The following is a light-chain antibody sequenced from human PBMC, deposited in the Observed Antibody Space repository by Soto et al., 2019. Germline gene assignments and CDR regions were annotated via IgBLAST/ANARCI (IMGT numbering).Light chain of an antibody. Sequence: EIVLTQSPGTLSLSPGEVVTLSFSAAQDVTNSVAWYQQKSGQAPRLLIYDASARASGVSARFSGSGSGTDFTLTISGLQAEDFAVYFCQQYIRRPLSFGQGTRLEIK. CDR3: QQYIRRPLS. V-gene: IGKV3-15*01. CDR1: QDVTNS. J-gene: IGKJ5*01. CDR2: DAS.